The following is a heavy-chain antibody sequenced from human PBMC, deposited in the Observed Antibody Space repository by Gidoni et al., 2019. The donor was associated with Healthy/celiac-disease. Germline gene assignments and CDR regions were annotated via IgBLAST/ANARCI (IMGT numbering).Heavy chain of an antibody. D-gene: IGHD4-17*01. Sequence: QVQLVESGGGVVQPGRSLRLSCAASGFTFSSYGMHWVRQAPGKGLGWVAVIWYDGSNKYYADSVKGRFTISRDNSKNTLYLQMNSLRAEDTAVYYCARAGGDYGDPDRAYGMDVWGQGTTVTVSS. CDR2: IWYDGSNK. V-gene: IGHV3-33*01. CDR3: ARAGGDYGDPDRAYGMDV. J-gene: IGHJ6*02. CDR1: GFTFSSYG.